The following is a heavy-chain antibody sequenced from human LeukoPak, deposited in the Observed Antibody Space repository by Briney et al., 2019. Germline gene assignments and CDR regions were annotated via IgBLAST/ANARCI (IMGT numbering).Heavy chain of an antibody. CDR1: GFTFSNAW. D-gene: IGHD4-23*01. CDR3: TTRPTVVTGAEFDY. J-gene: IGHJ4*02. CDR2: IKSKTDGGTT. V-gene: IGHV3-15*01. Sequence: GGSLRLSCAASGFTFSNAWMSWVRQAPGKGREWVGRIKSKTDGGTTDYAAPVKGRFTISRDDSKNTLYLQMNSLKTEDTAVYYCTTRPTVVTGAEFDYWGQGTLVTVSS.